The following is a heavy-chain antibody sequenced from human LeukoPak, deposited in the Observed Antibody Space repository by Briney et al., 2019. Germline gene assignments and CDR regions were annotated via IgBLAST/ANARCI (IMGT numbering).Heavy chain of an antibody. CDR1: GYTFTSYA. Sequence: ASVKVSCKASGYTFTSYAMNWVRQAPGQGLEWMGWINTNTGNPTYAQGFTGRFVFSLDTSVSAAYLQISSLKAEDTAVYYCARAPQEFTMVRGVITSTPFDYWGQGTLVTVSS. J-gene: IGHJ4*02. V-gene: IGHV7-4-1*02. CDR3: ARAPQEFTMVRGVITSTPFDY. D-gene: IGHD3-10*01. CDR2: INTNTGNP.